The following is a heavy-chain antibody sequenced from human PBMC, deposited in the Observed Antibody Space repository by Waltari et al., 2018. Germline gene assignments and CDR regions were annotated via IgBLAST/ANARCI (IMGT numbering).Heavy chain of an antibody. CDR3: ARTHGSGWYYYYGMDV. D-gene: IGHD6-19*01. J-gene: IGHJ6*02. Sequence: QVQLQESGPGLVKPSETLSLTCTVSGGSISSYYWSWIRQPPGKGLEWIGYIYYSGSTTSNPPLKCRVTISVDTSKNQFSLKLSSVPAADTAVYYCARTHGSGWYYYYGMDVWGQGTTVTVSS. CDR2: IYYSGST. V-gene: IGHV4-59*01. CDR1: GGSISSYY.